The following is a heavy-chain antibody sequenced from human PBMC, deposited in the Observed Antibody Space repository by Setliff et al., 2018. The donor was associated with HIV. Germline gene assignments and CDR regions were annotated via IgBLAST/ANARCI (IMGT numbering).Heavy chain of an antibody. CDR3: ARIPYDGRSYGWFDT. Sequence: SVKVSCKASGYTLTSYGISWVRQAPGQGLEWMGWISAYNGNTNYAQKVQGRVTMTTDTSTSTAYMELRSLRLTSVTAADTAVYYCARIPYDGRSYGWFDTWGQGTLVTVSS. J-gene: IGHJ5*02. CDR1: GYTLTSYG. V-gene: IGHV1-18*01. CDR2: ISAYNGNT. D-gene: IGHD3-22*01.